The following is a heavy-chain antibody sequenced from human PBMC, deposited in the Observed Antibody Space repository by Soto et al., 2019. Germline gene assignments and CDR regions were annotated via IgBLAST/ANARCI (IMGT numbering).Heavy chain of an antibody. CDR3: VKDAGPYFRSGYECSFYYYYYMDV. CDR2: ISWNSGSI. J-gene: IGHJ6*03. V-gene: IGHV3-9*01. CDR1: GFTFDDYA. D-gene: IGHD3-3*01. Sequence: GGSLRLSCAASGFTFDDYAMHWVRQAPGKGLEWVSGISWNSGSIGYADSVEGRFTIARDNAKNSLYLQMNSLRAEDTGLYYCVKDAGPYFRSGYECSFYYYYYMDVWGKGTTVTVSS.